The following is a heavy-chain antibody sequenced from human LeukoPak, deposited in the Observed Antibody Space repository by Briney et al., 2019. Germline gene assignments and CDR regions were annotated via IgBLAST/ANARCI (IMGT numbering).Heavy chain of an antibody. CDR3: ARSRAVVVVAANFFGY. CDR2: INHSGST. Sequence: PSETLSLTCAVYGGSFSGYYWSWIRQPPGKGLEWIGEINHSGSTNYNPSLKSRVTISVDTSKNQFSLKLSSVTAADTAVYYCARSRAVVVVAANFFGYWGQGTLVTVSS. V-gene: IGHV4-34*01. D-gene: IGHD2-15*01. J-gene: IGHJ4*02. CDR1: GGSFSGYY.